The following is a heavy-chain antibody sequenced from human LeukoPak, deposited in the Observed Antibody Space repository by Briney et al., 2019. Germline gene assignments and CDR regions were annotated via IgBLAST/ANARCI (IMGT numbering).Heavy chain of an antibody. CDR2: IYTSGST. J-gene: IGHJ2*01. V-gene: IGHV4-4*07. CDR1: GGSISSYY. Sequence: KPSETLSLTCTVSGGSISSYYWSWIRQPAGKGLEWIGRIYTSGSTNYNPSLKSRVTMSVDTSKNQFSLKLSSVTAADTAVYYCARDRFRGGYNPEAGEDWYFDLWGRGTLVTVSS. D-gene: IGHD5-24*01. CDR3: ARDRFRGGYNPEAGEDWYFDL.